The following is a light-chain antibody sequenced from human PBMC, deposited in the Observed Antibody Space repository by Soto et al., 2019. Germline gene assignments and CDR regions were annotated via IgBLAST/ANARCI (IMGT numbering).Light chain of an antibody. CDR2: AAS. CDR3: LQAYHTPHT. Sequence: DIQMTQSPSSLSASVGDRVTITFRASQSIGKYLSWFQQTPGNAPKLLIYAASGLQSGVPSRFSGSGSGTDCTLTINNLQLEYFATCCSLQAYHTPHTSGWGTKV. J-gene: IGKJ4*02. V-gene: IGKV1-39*01. CDR1: QSIGKY.